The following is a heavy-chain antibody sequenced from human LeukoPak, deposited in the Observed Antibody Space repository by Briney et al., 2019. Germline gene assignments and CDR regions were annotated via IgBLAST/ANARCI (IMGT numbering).Heavy chain of an antibody. CDR2: IYSTGST. CDR3: ARHTGDAYSFDY. D-gene: IGHD5-24*01. V-gene: IGHV4-39*01. CDR1: GVSISNSYYY. Sequence: SETLSLTCSVSGVSISNSYYYWGWIRQPQGKGLEWIGSIYSTGSTYQNPSLKSRLTMSVDTSNSQFSLKLSSVSAADTAVYYCARHTGDAYSFDYWGQGTLVTVSS. J-gene: IGHJ4*02.